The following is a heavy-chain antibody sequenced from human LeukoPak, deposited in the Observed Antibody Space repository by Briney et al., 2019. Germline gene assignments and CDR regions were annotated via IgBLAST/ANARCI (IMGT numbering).Heavy chain of an antibody. D-gene: IGHD3-10*01. CDR3: ARLGGSGSYYPRYFDY. J-gene: IGHJ4*02. Sequence: PGGSLRLSCAASGFTFSSYAMSWVRQAPGKGLEWVSAISGSGGSTYYADSVKGRFTISRDNSKNTLYLQMHSLRAEDTAVYFCARLGGSGSYYPRYFDYWGQGTLVTVSS. CDR1: GFTFSSYA. V-gene: IGHV3-23*01. CDR2: ISGSGGST.